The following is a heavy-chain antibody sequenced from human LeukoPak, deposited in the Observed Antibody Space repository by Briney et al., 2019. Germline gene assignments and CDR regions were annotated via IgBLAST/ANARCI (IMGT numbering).Heavy chain of an antibody. D-gene: IGHD3-10*01. V-gene: IGHV4-39*01. CDR3: ARHRAMVRGVFESPKYYFDY. J-gene: IGHJ4*02. Sequence: PSETLSLTCTVSGGSISGNSYYWSWIRQPPGKGLEWIGEINHSGSTNYNPSLKSRVTISVDTSKNQFSLKLSSVTAADTAVYYCARHRAMVRGVFESPKYYFDYWGQGTLVTVSS. CDR2: INHSGST. CDR1: GGSISGNSYY.